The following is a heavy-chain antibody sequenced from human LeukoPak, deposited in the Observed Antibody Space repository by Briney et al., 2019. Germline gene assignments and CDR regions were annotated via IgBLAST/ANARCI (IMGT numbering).Heavy chain of an antibody. CDR3: ARDLGYYDSSGYNDY. V-gene: IGHV4-38-2*02. CDR2: IYHSGST. D-gene: IGHD3-22*01. J-gene: IGHJ4*02. Sequence: SETLSLTCTVSGYSISSDYYWGWIRQPPGKGLEWIGSIYHSGSTYYNPSLKSRVTISVGTSKNQFSLKLSSVTAADTAVYYCARDLGYYDSSGYNDYWGQGTLVTVSS. CDR1: GYSISSDYY.